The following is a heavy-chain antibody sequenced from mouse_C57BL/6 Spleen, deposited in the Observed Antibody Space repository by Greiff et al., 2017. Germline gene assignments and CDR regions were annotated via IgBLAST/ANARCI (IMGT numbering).Heavy chain of an antibody. CDR1: GFTFSDFY. CDR2: SRNKANDYTT. CDR3: ARESSYAMDY. J-gene: IGHJ4*01. Sequence: EVQGVESGGGLVQSGRSLRLSCATSGFTFSDFYMEWVRQAPGKGLEWIAASRNKANDYTTEYSASVKGRFIVSRDTSQSILYLQMNALRAEDTAIYYCARESSYAMDYWGQGTSVTVSS. V-gene: IGHV7-1*01.